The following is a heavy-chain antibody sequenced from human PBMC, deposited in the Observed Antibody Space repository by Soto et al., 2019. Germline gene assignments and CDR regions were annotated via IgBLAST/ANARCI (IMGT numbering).Heavy chain of an antibody. V-gene: IGHV3-30*18. J-gene: IGHJ6*02. CDR2: ISYDGSKK. CDR3: AKERGGGYYYYGMDV. CDR1: GFTFSSYG. D-gene: IGHD1-26*01. Sequence: QVQLVESGGGVVQPGRSLRLSCAASGFTFSSYGMHWVRQAPGKGLERVAVISYDGSKKYYADSVKGRFTISRDTSKNVLYLQINSLRAEETAVYYCAKERGGGYYYYGMDVWGQGTTVVVSS.